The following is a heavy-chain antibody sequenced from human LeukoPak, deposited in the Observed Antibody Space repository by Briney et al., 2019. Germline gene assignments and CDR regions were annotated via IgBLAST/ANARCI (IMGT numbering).Heavy chain of an antibody. V-gene: IGHV3-48*03. CDR2: ISSSGSTI. J-gene: IGHJ6*04. CDR3: AELGITMIGGV. Sequence: GGSLRISCAASGFTFSSYEMNWVRQAPGKGLEWVSYISSSGSTIYYADSVKGRFTISRDHAKNSLYLQMNSLRAEDTAVYYCAELGITMIGGVWGKVTTVTISS. D-gene: IGHD3-10*02. CDR1: GFTFSSYE.